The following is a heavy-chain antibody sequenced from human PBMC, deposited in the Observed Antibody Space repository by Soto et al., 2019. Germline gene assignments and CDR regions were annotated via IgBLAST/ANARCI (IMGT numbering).Heavy chain of an antibody. J-gene: IGHJ4*02. D-gene: IGHD3-22*01. V-gene: IGHV1-18*01. CDR1: GYTFTSYG. CDR3: AIDHYYYDSSGYYD. CDR2: ISAYNGNT. Sequence: ASVKVSCKASGYTFTSYGISWVRQAPGQGLEWMGWISAYNGNTNYAQKFQGRVTITADKSTSTAYMELSSLRSEDTAVYYCAIDHYYYDSSGYYDWGQGTLVTVSS.